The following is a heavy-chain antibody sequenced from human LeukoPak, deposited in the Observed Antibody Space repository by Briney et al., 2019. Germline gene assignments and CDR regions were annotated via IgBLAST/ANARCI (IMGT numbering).Heavy chain of an antibody. CDR3: ARDSSSWSSRTFDY. V-gene: IGHV1-8*01. Sequence: ASVKVSCKASGYTFTSYDINWVRQATGQGLEWMGWMKPNSGNTGYAQKFQGRVTMTRNTSISTAYMELSSLRSEDTAVYYCARDSSSWSSRTFDYWGQGTLVTVSS. CDR1: GYTFTSYD. D-gene: IGHD6-13*01. CDR2: MKPNSGNT. J-gene: IGHJ4*02.